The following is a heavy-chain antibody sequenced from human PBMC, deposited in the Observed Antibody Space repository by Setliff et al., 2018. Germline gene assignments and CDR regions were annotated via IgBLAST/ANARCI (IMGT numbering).Heavy chain of an antibody. CDR1: GFTFSNAW. V-gene: IGHV3-15*01. J-gene: IGHJ3*02. CDR2: IKSKTDGGTT. D-gene: IGHD3-3*01. Sequence: GGSLRLSCAASGFTFSNAWMSWVRQAPGKGLEWVGRIKSKTDGGTTDYAAPVKGRFTISRDDSKNTLYLQMNSLKTEDTAVYYCARTGLEYDAFDIWGQGTMVTVSS. CDR3: ARTGLEYDAFDI.